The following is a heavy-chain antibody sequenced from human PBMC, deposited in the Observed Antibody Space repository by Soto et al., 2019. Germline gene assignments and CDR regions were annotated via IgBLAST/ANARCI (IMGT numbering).Heavy chain of an antibody. V-gene: IGHV3-23*01. CDR2: ISGSGDST. D-gene: IGHD3-22*01. CDR3: AKDDGYYYDTSGYRTAYFQH. CDR1: GFTFSSYA. Sequence: GGSLRLSCAASGFTFSSYAMSWVRQAPGKGLEWVSGISGSGDSTYYADSVKGRFTISRDNSKNTLYLQMNSLRAEDTAVYHCAKDDGYYYDTSGYRTAYFQHWGQATLVPVSP. J-gene: IGHJ1*01.